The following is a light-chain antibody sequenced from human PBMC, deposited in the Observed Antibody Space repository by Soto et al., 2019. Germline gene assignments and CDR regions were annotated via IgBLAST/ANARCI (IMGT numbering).Light chain of an antibody. CDR3: SSYTSSNSPLYV. Sequence: QSVLTQPASVSGSPGQSITISCTGTSSDVGAYNYVSWHQHHPGKAPKLMISEVSNRPSGVSNRFSGSKSGNTASLTISGLQAEDEADYYCSSYTSSNSPLYVFGTGTKVTVL. CDR2: EVS. CDR1: SSDVGAYNY. V-gene: IGLV2-14*01. J-gene: IGLJ1*01.